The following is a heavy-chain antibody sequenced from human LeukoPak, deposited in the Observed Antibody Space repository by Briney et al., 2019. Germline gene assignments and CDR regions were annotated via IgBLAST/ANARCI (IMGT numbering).Heavy chain of an antibody. Sequence: PSETLSLTCTVSGYSISSGCYWSWIRQPPGKGLEWIGEINHSGSTNYNPSLKSRVTISVDTSKNQFSLKLSSVTAADTAVYYCARGWSAAGTTFDYWGQGTLVTVSS. J-gene: IGHJ4*02. CDR3: ARGWSAAGTTFDY. D-gene: IGHD6-13*01. CDR2: INHSGST. V-gene: IGHV4-38-2*02. CDR1: GYSISSGCY.